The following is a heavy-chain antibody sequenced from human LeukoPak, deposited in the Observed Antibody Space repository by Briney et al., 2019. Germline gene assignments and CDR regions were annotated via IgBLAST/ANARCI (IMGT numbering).Heavy chain of an antibody. V-gene: IGHV4-34*01. CDR2: INHSGST. Sequence: PSETLSLTCAVYGGSFSGYYWSWIRQPPGKGLEWIGEINHSGSTNYNPSLKSRVTISVDRSKNQFSLKLSSVTAADTAVYYCARDGNAGKGAFDYWGQGTLVTVSS. CDR3: ARDGNAGKGAFDY. CDR1: GGSFSGYY. D-gene: IGHD3-16*01. J-gene: IGHJ4*02.